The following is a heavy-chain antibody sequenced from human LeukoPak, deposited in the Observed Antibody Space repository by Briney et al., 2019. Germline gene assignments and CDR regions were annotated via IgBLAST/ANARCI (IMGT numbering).Heavy chain of an antibody. CDR1: GGSISSSSYY. CDR3: ARGYSYGSPFGY. J-gene: IGHJ4*02. D-gene: IGHD5-18*01. Sequence: SETLSLTCTVSGGSISSSSYYWGWIRQPPGKGLEWIGSIYYSGSTYYNPSLKSRVTISVDTSKNQFSLKLSSVTAADTAVYYYARGYSYGSPFGYWGQGTLVTVSS. CDR2: IYYSGST. V-gene: IGHV4-39*01.